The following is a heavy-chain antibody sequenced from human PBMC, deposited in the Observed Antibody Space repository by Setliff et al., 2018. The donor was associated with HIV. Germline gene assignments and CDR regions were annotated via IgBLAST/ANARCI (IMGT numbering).Heavy chain of an antibody. CDR2: IKQDGSEK. J-gene: IGHJ4*02. CDR3: ARDPRGSSGYGDY. CDR1: GFTFSSYW. Sequence: GGSLRLSCAASGFTFSSYWMSWVRQAPGKGLEWVANIKQDGSEKYYVDSVKGRFTISRDNAKNSLYLQMNSLRAEDTAVYYCARDPRGSSGYGDYWGQGTLVTVSS. V-gene: IGHV3-7*01. D-gene: IGHD5-12*01.